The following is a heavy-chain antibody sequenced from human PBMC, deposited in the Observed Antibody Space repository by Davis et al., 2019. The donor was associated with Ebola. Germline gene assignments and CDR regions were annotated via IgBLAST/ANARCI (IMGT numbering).Heavy chain of an antibody. V-gene: IGHV3-21*06. CDR1: GFTFSSYS. Sequence: GESLKISCAASGFTFSSYSMNWVRQAPGKGLEWVSSISSGTTYLEYADSVKGRFTISRDNAKNSLSLQMNSLKVEDTAVYYCAREGFGVGASDYWGQGTLVTVSS. J-gene: IGHJ4*02. CDR3: AREGFGVGASDY. CDR2: ISSGTTYL. D-gene: IGHD1-26*01.